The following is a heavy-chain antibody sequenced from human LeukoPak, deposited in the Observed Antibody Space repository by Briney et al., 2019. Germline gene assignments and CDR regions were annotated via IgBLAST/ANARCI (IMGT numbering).Heavy chain of an antibody. CDR2: INPSGGST. D-gene: IGHD2-2*01. CDR1: GYTFTSYY. J-gene: IGHJ4*02. Sequence: ASVKVSCKASGYTFTSYYMHWVRQAPGQGLEWMGIINPSGGSTSYAQKFQGRVTMTRDTSTSTVYMELSSLRSEDTAVYYCARIYRSSTSCHEGYFDYWGQGTLVTVSS. CDR3: ARIYRSSTSCHEGYFDY. V-gene: IGHV1-46*01.